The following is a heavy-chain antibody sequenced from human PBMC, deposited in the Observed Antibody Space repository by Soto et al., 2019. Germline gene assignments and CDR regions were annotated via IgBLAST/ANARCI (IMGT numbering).Heavy chain of an antibody. CDR1: GGSISSSSYY. CDR2: IYYSGST. Sequence: QLQLQESGPGLMKPSETLSLTCTVSGGSISSSSYYWGWIRQPPGKGLEWIGSIYYSGSTYYNPSLKSRVTISVETSKNKSSLKLSSVTAADTAVYYCARRGSGSYSDYWGQGTLVTVSS. V-gene: IGHV4-39*01. D-gene: IGHD3-10*01. J-gene: IGHJ4*02. CDR3: ARRGSGSYSDY.